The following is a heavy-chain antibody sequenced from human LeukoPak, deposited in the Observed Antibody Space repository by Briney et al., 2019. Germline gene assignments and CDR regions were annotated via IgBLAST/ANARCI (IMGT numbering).Heavy chain of an antibody. Sequence: GGSLRLSCAASGFTFSSYGMHWVRQAPGKGLEWVAVIWYDGSSKYYADSVKGRFTISRDNSKNTLYLQMNSLRAEDTAVYYCARASYYYDSSGYEGMGDSWGQGTLVTVSS. CDR2: IWYDGSSK. CDR1: GFTFSSYG. D-gene: IGHD3-22*01. V-gene: IGHV3-33*01. J-gene: IGHJ4*02. CDR3: ARASYYYDSSGYEGMGDS.